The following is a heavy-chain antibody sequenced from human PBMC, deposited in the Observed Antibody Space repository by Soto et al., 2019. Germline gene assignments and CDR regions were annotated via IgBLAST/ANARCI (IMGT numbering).Heavy chain of an antibody. CDR2: ISWDGGST. CDR3: AKDMAEYSSSSGSDY. D-gene: IGHD6-6*01. J-gene: IGHJ4*02. CDR1: GFTFDDYT. Sequence: EVQLVESGGVVVQPGGSLRLSCAASGFTFDDYTMHWVRQAPGKGLEWVFLISWDGGSTYYADSVKGRFTISRDNSKNSLYLQMNSLRTEDTALYYCAKDMAEYSSSSGSDYWGQGTLVTVSS. V-gene: IGHV3-43*01.